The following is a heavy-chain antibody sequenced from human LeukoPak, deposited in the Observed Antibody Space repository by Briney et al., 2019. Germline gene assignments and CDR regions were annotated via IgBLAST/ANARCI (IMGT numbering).Heavy chain of an antibody. CDR1: GGSFSGYY. V-gene: IGHV4-34*01. CDR3: ARVGYYESSGYYEY. J-gene: IGHJ4*02. CDR2: INHSGST. Sequence: KPSETLSLTCAVYGGSFSGYYWSWIRQPPGKGLEWIGEINHSGSTNYNPSLKSRVTISVDTSKNQFSLKLSSVTAADTAVYYCARVGYYESSGYYEYWGQGTLVTVSS. D-gene: IGHD3-22*01.